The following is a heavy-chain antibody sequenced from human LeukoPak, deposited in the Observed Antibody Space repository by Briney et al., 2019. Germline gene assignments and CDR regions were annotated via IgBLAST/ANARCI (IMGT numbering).Heavy chain of an antibody. CDR1: GFTFNTYG. CDR3: AKEGYSLDY. CDR2: ISGSGGST. D-gene: IGHD5-18*01. Sequence: PGGSLRLSCAASGFTFNTYGMHWVRQAPGKGLEWVSAISGSGGSTYYADSVKGRFTISRDNSKNTLYLQMNSLRAEDTAVYYCAKEGYSLDYWGQGTLVTVSS. V-gene: IGHV3-23*01. J-gene: IGHJ4*02.